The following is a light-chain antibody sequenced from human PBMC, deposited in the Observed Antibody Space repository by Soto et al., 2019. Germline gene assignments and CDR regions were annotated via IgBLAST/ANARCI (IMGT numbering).Light chain of an antibody. J-gene: IGKJ2*01. CDR3: QQSYSTQYT. CDR2: AAS. Sequence: DIQMTQSPSSLSASVGDRVTITCRASQSISTYLNWYQQKPGKAPKLLISAASSLQSGVPSRFSGSGSGTDFTLTISSLQPEDFATYSCQQSYSTQYTFGQGTKLEIK. CDR1: QSISTY. V-gene: IGKV1-39*01.